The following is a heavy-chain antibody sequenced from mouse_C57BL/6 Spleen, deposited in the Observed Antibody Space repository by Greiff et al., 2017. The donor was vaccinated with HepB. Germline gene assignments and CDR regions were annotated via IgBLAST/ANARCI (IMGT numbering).Heavy chain of an antibody. CDR3: ARHDDYEDYFDY. Sequence: EVQGVESGGDLVKPGGSLKLSCAASGFTFSSYGMSWVRQTPDKRLEWVATISSGGSYTYYPDSVKGRFTISRDNAKNTLYLQMSSLKSEDTAMYYCARHDDYEDYFDYWGQGTTLTVSS. CDR2: ISSGGSYT. D-gene: IGHD2-4*01. V-gene: IGHV5-6*01. J-gene: IGHJ2*01. CDR1: GFTFSSYG.